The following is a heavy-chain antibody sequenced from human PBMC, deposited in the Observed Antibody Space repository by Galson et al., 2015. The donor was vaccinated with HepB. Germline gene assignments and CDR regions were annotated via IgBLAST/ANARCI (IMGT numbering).Heavy chain of an antibody. CDR3: AKSSSGWYEYFQH. Sequence: SLRLSCAASGFTFSSYGMHWVRQAPGKGLEWVAVISYDGSNKYYADSVKGRFTISRDNSKNTLYLQMNSLRAEDTAVYYCAKSSSGWYEYFQHWGQGTLVTVSS. CDR1: GFTFSSYG. V-gene: IGHV3-30*18. CDR2: ISYDGSNK. J-gene: IGHJ1*01. D-gene: IGHD6-19*01.